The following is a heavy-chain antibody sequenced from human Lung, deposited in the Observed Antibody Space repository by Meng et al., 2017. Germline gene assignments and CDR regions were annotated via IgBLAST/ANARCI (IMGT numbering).Heavy chain of an antibody. CDR3: ARGPTTMAHDFDY. Sequence: QVHVHRWGDGLWEPSETLSLPCVVSGWSFSDYYWSWIRQAPGKRLEWNGEINHSGRSKYNPYLASRATISVDTSQNNISLKLSSVTAADSAVYYCARGPTTMAHDFDYWGQGTLVTVSS. D-gene: IGHD4-11*01. CDR1: GWSFSDYY. J-gene: IGHJ4*02. CDR2: INHSGRS. V-gene: IGHV4-34*01.